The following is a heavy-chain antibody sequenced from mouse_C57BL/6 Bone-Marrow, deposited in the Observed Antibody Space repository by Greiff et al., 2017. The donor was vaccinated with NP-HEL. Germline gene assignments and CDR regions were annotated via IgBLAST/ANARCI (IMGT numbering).Heavy chain of an antibody. J-gene: IGHJ1*03. CDR1: GFTFSDFY. V-gene: IGHV7-1*01. CDR3: ARDALDWYCEF. Sequence: EVMLVESGGGLVQSGRSLRLSCATSGFTFSDFYMEWVRQAPGKGLEWIGASRHNANGYTTEYSASVKGRFIVSRDTSQSILYLQMHALRAEDTAIYYCARDALDWYCEFWGTGTAVTVTA. CDR2: SRHNANGYTT.